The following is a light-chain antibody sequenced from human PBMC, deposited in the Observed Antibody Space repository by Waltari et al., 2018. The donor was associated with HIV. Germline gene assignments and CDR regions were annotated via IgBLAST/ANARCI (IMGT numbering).Light chain of an antibody. CDR2: DAS. CDR3: QQRFNWVT. V-gene: IGKV3-11*01. J-gene: IGKJ4*01. Sequence: ETVLPQSPAPLSLSPGGRATLSCRASQSVGTLLAWYQQKPGQAPRLLISDASNRATGIPARFSGSGSGTDFTLTISSLEPDDFAVYYCQQRFNWVTFGGGTKVEIK. CDR1: QSVGTL.